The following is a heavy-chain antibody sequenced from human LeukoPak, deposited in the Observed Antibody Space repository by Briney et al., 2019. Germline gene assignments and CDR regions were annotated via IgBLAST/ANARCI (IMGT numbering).Heavy chain of an antibody. D-gene: IGHD3-10*01. Sequence: GGSLRLSCAASGFTFSSYAMHWVRQAPGKGLEWVAVISYDGSNKYYADSVKGRFTISRDNSKNTLYLQMNSLRAEDTAVYYCARESTMVRGVTEPNCYYGMDVWGQGTTVTVSS. CDR3: ARESTMVRGVTEPNCYYGMDV. CDR1: GFTFSSYA. J-gene: IGHJ6*02. V-gene: IGHV3-30-3*01. CDR2: ISYDGSNK.